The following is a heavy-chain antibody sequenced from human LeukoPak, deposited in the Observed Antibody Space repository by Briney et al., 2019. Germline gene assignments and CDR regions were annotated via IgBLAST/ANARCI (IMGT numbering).Heavy chain of an antibody. CDR3: AAVPIYCSSSSCPTFDY. CDR1: GYTFTSYG. Sequence: GSVKVSCKASGYTFTSYGVSWVRQAPGQGLEWMGWISAYNGNTNYAQKLQGRVTMTTDTSTSTAYMELRSLRSDDTAVYYCAAVPIYCSSSSCPTFDYWGQGTLVTVSS. V-gene: IGHV1-18*01. CDR2: ISAYNGNT. D-gene: IGHD2-2*01. J-gene: IGHJ4*02.